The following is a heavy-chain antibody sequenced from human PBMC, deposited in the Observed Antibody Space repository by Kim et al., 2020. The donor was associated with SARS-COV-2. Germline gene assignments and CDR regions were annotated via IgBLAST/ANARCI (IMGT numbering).Heavy chain of an antibody. CDR1: GYTLTELS. V-gene: IGHV1-24*01. Sequence: ASVKVSCKVSGYTLTELSMHWVRQAPGQGLEWMGGFDPEDGETIYAQKFQGRVTMTEDTSTDTAYMELSSLRSEDTAVYYCATARIVGAYNSFDPWGQRTLVTVST. CDR3: ATARIVGAYNSFDP. CDR2: FDPEDGET. D-gene: IGHD1-26*01. J-gene: IGHJ5*02.